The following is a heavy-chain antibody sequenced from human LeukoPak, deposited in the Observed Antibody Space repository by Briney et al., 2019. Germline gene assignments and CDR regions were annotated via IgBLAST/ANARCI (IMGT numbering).Heavy chain of an antibody. CDR2: INHSGST. V-gene: IGHV4-34*01. Sequence: SETLSLTCAVYGGSFSGYYWSWIRQPPGEGLEWIGEINHSGSTNYNPSLRSRVTISVNTSKNQFSLKLSSVTAADTAVYYCGRRPMVRGVIDYWGQGTQVTVSS. CDR3: GRRPMVRGVIDY. J-gene: IGHJ4*02. CDR1: GGSFSGYY. D-gene: IGHD3-10*01.